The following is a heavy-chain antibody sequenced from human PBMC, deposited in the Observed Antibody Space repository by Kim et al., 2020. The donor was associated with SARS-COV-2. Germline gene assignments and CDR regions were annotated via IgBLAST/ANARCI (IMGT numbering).Heavy chain of an antibody. D-gene: IGHD3-16*01. CDR1: GFTFSAYD. CDR3: VRDPWGGAFDI. CDR2: ITKTTSAI. V-gene: IGHV3-48*02. Sequence: GGSLRLSCATSGFTFSAYDMNWVRQAPGKGLEWLSFITKTTSAIYYADSVKGRFTTSRDNGKNSLYLQMSSLTDEDTAVYFCVRDPWGGAFDIWGQGTLVTVSS. J-gene: IGHJ3*02.